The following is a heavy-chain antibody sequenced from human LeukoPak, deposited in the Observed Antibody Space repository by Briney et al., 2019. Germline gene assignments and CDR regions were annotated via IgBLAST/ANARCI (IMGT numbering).Heavy chain of an antibody. J-gene: IGHJ4*02. CDR1: GCTFTGYY. Sequence: ASVKVSCKASGCTFTGYYMHWVRQAPGQGLEWMGWINPNSGGTNYAQKFQGRVTMTRDTSISTAYMELSRLRSDDTAVYYCARDYYYGSGSPSQPYDYWGQGTLVTVSS. CDR3: ARDYYYGSGSPSQPYDY. CDR2: INPNSGGT. V-gene: IGHV1-2*02. D-gene: IGHD3-10*01.